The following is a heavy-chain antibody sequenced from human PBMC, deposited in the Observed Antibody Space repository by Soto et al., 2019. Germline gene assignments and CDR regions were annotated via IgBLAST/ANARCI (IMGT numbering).Heavy chain of an antibody. J-gene: IGHJ5*02. CDR3: ARAVDTEIGGFDP. CDR2: ISAYNGNT. Sequence: ASVKVSCKAYGYTFTSYGIGWVRQAPGQGLEWMGWISAYNGNTNYAQKLQGRDTMTTDTYTSTAYMELRSLRPDDTAVYYCARAVDTEIGGFDPWGQGTLVTVSS. V-gene: IGHV1-18*04. CDR1: GYTFTSYG. D-gene: IGHD5-18*01.